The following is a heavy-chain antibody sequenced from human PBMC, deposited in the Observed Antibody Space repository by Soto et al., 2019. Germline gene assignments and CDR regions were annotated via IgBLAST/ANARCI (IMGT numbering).Heavy chain of an antibody. V-gene: IGHV3-7*04. Sequence: EVQLVESGGGLAQPGGSLRLSCAASGFSFSSYWMTWVRQAPGKGLEWVANIKQDGSEKYYVDSVKGRFTISRDNTRNSLYLQMNSLRAEDTAVYYCARAYGSGSYSLYYYYGLDVWGQGTTVTVSS. CDR3: ARAYGSGSYSLYYYYGLDV. J-gene: IGHJ6*02. D-gene: IGHD3-10*01. CDR1: GFSFSSYW. CDR2: IKQDGSEK.